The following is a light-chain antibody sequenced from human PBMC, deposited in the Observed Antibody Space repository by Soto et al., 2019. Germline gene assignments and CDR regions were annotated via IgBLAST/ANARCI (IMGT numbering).Light chain of an antibody. Sequence: QSALTQPASVSGSPGQSITISCTGTSSDVGGYNYVSWYQQHPGKVPKLMIYEVSNRPSGISNRFSGSKSGNTASLTISGLQAEDEADYYCISYTGSSTLVVFGAGTKVTVL. CDR1: SSDVGGYNY. V-gene: IGLV2-14*01. J-gene: IGLJ2*01. CDR2: EVS. CDR3: ISYTGSSTLVV.